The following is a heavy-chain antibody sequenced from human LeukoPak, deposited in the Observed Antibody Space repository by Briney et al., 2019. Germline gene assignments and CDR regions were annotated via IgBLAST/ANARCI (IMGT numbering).Heavy chain of an antibody. D-gene: IGHD6-6*01. J-gene: IGHJ4*02. CDR2: IYYSGRT. CDR1: GGSLSSTNYY. Sequence: SETLSLTCTVSGGSLSSTNYYWGWIRQPPGKGLECIGRIYYSGRTYYKPSLKSQVTLSVDTSKNQFSLKLSSVTAADTAVYYCARIAYSSSTDYWGQGTLVTVSS. CDR3: ARIAYSSSTDY. V-gene: IGHV4-39*07.